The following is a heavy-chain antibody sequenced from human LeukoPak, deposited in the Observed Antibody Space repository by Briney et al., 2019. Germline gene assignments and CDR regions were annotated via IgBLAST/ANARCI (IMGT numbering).Heavy chain of an antibody. CDR3: ARDQRSESYYPWGWFDP. Sequence: GGSLRLSCAASGFAVSTNYLSWVRQAPGKGLEWVSVIYSDGSTYYTDSVEGRFTISRDNSKNTLYLQMNSLRPEDTAVYYCARDQRSESYYPWGWFDPWGQGTLVTVSS. V-gene: IGHV3-66*02. D-gene: IGHD1-26*01. CDR2: IYSDGST. CDR1: GFAVSTNY. J-gene: IGHJ5*02.